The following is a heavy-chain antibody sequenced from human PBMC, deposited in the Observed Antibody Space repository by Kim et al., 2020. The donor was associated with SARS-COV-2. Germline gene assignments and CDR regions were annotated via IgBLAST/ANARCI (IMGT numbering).Heavy chain of an antibody. V-gene: IGHV4-30-4*01. J-gene: IGHJ3*02. Sequence: SETLSLTCTVSGGSISSTNYYWSWIRQHPGKGLEWIGYIDYGGVVFYNPSLKSRATISIDTSENHFSLKLNSVTAADTAIYYCAREVIIVAATDAFDIWGQGTMVTVSS. CDR3: AREVIIVAATDAFDI. D-gene: IGHD2-15*01. CDR1: GGSISSTNYY. CDR2: IDYGGVV.